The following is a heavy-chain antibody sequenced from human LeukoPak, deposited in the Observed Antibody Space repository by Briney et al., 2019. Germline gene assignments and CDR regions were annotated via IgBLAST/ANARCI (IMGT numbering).Heavy chain of an antibody. D-gene: IGHD5-18*01. J-gene: IGHJ4*02. CDR3: AKGWDVDTAIDY. CDR2: IRYDGINK. Sequence: PGGSLRLSCAASGFTFSTHGMHWVRQAPGKGLEWVAFIRYDGINKYYADSVKGRFTISRDSSKNTLYLQMNSLRPEDTAVYYCAKGWDVDTAIDYWGQGTLVTVSS. V-gene: IGHV3-30*02. CDR1: GFTFSTHG.